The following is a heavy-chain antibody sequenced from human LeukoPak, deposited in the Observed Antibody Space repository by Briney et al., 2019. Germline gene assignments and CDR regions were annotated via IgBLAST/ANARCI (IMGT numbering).Heavy chain of an antibody. Sequence: SETLSLTCTVSGGSISSYYWSWIRQPPGRGLEWIGYIYYSGSTNYNPSLKSRVTISVDTSKNQFSLKLSSVTAADTAVYYCARALRQQLVTKKNYYFDYWGQGTLVTVSS. CDR2: IYYSGST. CDR1: GGSISSYY. D-gene: IGHD6-13*01. CDR3: ARALRQQLVTKKNYYFDY. V-gene: IGHV4-59*01. J-gene: IGHJ4*02.